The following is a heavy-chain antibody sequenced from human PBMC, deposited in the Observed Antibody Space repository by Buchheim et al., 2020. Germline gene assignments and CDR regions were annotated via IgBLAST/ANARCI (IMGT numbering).Heavy chain of an antibody. CDR2: ISYDGSNK. Sequence: QVQLVESGGGVVQPGRSLRLSCAASGFTFSSYAMHWVRQAPGKGMEWVAVISYDGSNKYYAGSVKGRFTISRDNSKNKLFLQMNSLRADDTAVYYCARGVQRWLQLSGHIDYWGQGTL. CDR3: ARGVQRWLQLSGHIDY. CDR1: GFTFSSYA. J-gene: IGHJ4*02. V-gene: IGHV3-30*04. D-gene: IGHD5-24*01.